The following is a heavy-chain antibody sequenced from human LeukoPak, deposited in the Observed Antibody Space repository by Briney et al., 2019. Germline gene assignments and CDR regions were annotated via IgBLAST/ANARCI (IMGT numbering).Heavy chain of an antibody. D-gene: IGHD2-8*02. Sequence: SETLSLTCAVYGGSFSGYYWSWIRQPPEKGLEWIGEINHSGSTNYNPSLKSRVTISVDTSKNQFSLKLSSVTAADTAVYFCARGGNVLVVTQKRKKPFDYWGQGTLVTVSS. CDR3: ARGGNVLVVTQKRKKPFDY. CDR2: INHSGST. J-gene: IGHJ4*02. CDR1: GGSFSGYY. V-gene: IGHV4-34*01.